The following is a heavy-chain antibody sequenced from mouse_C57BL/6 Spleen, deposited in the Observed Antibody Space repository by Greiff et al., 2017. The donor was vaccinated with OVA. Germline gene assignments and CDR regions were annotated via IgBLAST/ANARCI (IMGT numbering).Heavy chain of an antibody. D-gene: IGHD3-2*02. CDR3: ARWLDSSGSFDY. J-gene: IGHJ2*01. V-gene: IGHV1-55*01. Sequence: QVHVKQPGAELVKPGASVKMSCKASGYTFTSYWITWVKQRPGQGLEWIGDIYPGSGSTNYNEKFKSKATLTVDTSSSTAYMQLSSLTSEDSAVYYCARWLDSSGSFDYWGQGTTLTVSS. CDR1: GYTFTSYW. CDR2: IYPGSGST.